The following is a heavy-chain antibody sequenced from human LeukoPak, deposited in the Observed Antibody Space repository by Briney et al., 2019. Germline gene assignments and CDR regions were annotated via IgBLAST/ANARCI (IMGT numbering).Heavy chain of an antibody. CDR3: AKRGPSSGLDV. V-gene: IGHV3-30*18. D-gene: IGHD2/OR15-2a*01. Sequence: GGSLRLSCAASGFTLSNYGMHWVRQAPGKGLEWVAAISYDGSDKYYADSVKGRFTISRDNSKNTLYLQMNSLRTEDTAVYYCAKRGPSSGLDVWGQGTTVTVSS. J-gene: IGHJ6*02. CDR1: GFTLSNYG. CDR2: ISYDGSDK.